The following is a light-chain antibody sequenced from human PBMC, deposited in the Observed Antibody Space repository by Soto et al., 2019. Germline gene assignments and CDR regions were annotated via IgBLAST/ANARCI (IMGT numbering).Light chain of an antibody. V-gene: IGKV3-11*01. CDR3: QQRANLPPLT. CDR2: DAS. CDR1: QTFYDY. Sequence: EIFLTQSPAPLSLSPGQRAVLSCRASQTFYDYLAWYQDKPGQSPRLLIYDASKRATDIPARFNGSGSGTDFTPPISGLRTEELGAYYWQQRANLPPLTFGGGTKVDIK. J-gene: IGKJ4*01.